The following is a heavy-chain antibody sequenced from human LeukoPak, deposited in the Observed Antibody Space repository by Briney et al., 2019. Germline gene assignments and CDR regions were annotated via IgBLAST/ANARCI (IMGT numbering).Heavy chain of an antibody. J-gene: IGHJ4*02. CDR1: GFTFSTYV. CDR3: AKELHGGRTFEY. CDR2: ISDAGGRT. V-gene: IGHV3-23*01. D-gene: IGHD1-1*01. Sequence: PGGSLRLSCAASGFTFSTYVMYWVRHVPGKGLEWVSGISDAGGRTYYAGSVKRRFTISRDNSKNTLYLQMNSLRVEDTAVYYCAKELHGGRTFEYWGQGTLVTVSS.